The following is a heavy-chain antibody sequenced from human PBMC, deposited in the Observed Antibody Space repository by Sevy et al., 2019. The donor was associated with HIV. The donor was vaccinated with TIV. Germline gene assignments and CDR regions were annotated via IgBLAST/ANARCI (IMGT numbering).Heavy chain of an antibody. D-gene: IGHD2-15*01. CDR1: GFTFTSYA. J-gene: IGHJ3*02. V-gene: IGHV3-23*01. CDR2: ISGSGGAT. Sequence: GGSLRLSCAASGFTFTSYAMSWVRQAPGKGLEWVSAISGSGGATYYADSVKGRFTTSRDSSRNTLNLQMNGLRAEDTAVYYCVKESHGGGCWDAAFDNWGQGTMVTVSS. CDR3: VKESHGGGCWDAAFDN.